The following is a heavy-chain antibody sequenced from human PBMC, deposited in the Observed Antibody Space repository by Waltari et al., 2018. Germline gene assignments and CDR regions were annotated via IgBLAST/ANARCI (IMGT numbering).Heavy chain of an antibody. D-gene: IGHD2-15*01. CDR2: IYYSGST. CDR1: GGSISSYY. CDR3: ARYCGGNLYYFDY. V-gene: IGHV4-59*01. Sequence: QVQLQESGPGLVKPSETLSVTCTVLGGSISSYYWTWIRQPPGTGLEWIGDIYYSGSTNFNPSLTSRVTISVDTSKNQFARMQSSVTAADTAVYYGARYCGGNLYYFDYWGQGTLVTVSS. J-gene: IGHJ4*02.